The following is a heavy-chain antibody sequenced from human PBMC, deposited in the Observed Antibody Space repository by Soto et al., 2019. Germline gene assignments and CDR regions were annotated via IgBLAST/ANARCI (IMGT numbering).Heavy chain of an antibody. J-gene: IGHJ4*02. V-gene: IGHV1-69*02. CDR1: GGTFSSYT. Sequence: ASVKASCKASGGTFSSYTISWVRQAPGQGLEWMGRIIPILGIANCAQKFQGRVTITADKSTSTAYMELSSLRSEDTAVYYCARGPLRYFDWLSPRRSYYFDYWGQATLVTVSS. CDR2: IIPILGIA. CDR3: ARGPLRYFDWLSPRRSYYFDY. D-gene: IGHD3-9*01.